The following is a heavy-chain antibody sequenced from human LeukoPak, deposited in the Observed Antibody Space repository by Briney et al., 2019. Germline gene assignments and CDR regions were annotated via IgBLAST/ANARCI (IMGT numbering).Heavy chain of an antibody. CDR2: INPSGGST. V-gene: IGHV1-46*01. Sequence: ASVTVSCKASGYTFTSYYMHWVRQAPGQGREWMGLINPSGGSTSYAQKFQGRLIMTRDTSTRPVYMELSSLRSEDTAVYYCARDCSSTSCYVLSGTFDYWGQGTLVTVSS. D-gene: IGHD2-2*01. CDR3: ARDCSSTSCYVLSGTFDY. J-gene: IGHJ4*02. CDR1: GYTFTSYY.